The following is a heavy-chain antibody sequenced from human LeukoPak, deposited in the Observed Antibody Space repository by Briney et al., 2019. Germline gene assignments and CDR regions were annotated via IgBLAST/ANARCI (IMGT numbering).Heavy chain of an antibody. CDR3: ARVGLGVRGDRGNWFDP. J-gene: IGHJ5*02. Sequence: GGSLRLSCAASGFTLSSYEMNCVRQAPGEGREWVSYMGSSSSFRYYADSVKGRFTISRDNGNNSLYLQMNSLRDEDTALYYCARVGLGVRGDRGNWFDPWGQGTLVIVSS. CDR2: MGSSSSFR. D-gene: IGHD3-10*01. CDR1: GFTLSSYE. V-gene: IGHV3-48*02.